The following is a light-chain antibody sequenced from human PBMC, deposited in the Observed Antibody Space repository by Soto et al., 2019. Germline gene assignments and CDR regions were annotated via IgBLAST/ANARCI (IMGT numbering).Light chain of an antibody. CDR3: QQYGSSPNT. CDR2: GAS. J-gene: IGKJ1*01. V-gene: IGKV3-20*01. CDR1: QSVSSSY. Sequence: EIVLTQSPGTLSLSPGERATLSCRASQSVSSSYLAWDQQKPGQAPRLLIYGASSRATGIPDRFSGSGSGTDFTLTISRLEPEDFAVYYCQQYGSSPNTFGQGTKVEIK.